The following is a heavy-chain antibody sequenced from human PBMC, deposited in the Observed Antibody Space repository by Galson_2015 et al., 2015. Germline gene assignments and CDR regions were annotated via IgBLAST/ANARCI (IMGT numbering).Heavy chain of an antibody. Sequence: SLRLSCAASGFTFSDDYMSWIRQAPGKGLEWVSFISGGGSTIYYADSVNGRFTISRDNAKNSLYLQMNSLRVEDTAVYYCAREWRGLTSFDYWGQGTLVTVSS. CDR2: ISGGGSTI. CDR3: AREWRGLTSFDY. V-gene: IGHV3-11*01. D-gene: IGHD3-10*01. J-gene: IGHJ4*02. CDR1: GFTFSDDY.